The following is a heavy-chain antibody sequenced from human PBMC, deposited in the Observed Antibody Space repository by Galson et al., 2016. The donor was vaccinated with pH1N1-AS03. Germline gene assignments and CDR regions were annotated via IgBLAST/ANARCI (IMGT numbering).Heavy chain of an antibody. V-gene: IGHV3-7*03. CDR3: IKGGAASADFFDI. D-gene: IGHD3/OR15-3a*01. CDR2: MNQGGSER. J-gene: IGHJ3*02. CDR1: GFTFSTYW. Sequence: SLRLSCAASGFTFSTYWMSWVRQAPGKGLEWVASMNQGGSERYYVDSVKGRFTISRDSAKNSLNLQMNSLRAEDTALYYCIKGGAASADFFDIWGQGTMVTVSS.